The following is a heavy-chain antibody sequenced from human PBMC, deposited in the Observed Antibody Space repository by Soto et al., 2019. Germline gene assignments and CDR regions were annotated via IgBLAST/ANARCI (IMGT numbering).Heavy chain of an antibody. J-gene: IGHJ4*02. CDR1: GYSFTSYW. V-gene: IGHV5-10-1*01. CDR3: ARGPEGGNSDSDKGY. Sequence: LKVSCKGSGYSFTSYWISWVRQMPGKGLEWMGRIDPSDSYTNYSPSFQGHVTISADKSISTAYLQWSSLKASDTAMYYCARGPEGGNSDSDKGYWGQGTLVTVSS. D-gene: IGHD2-15*01. CDR2: IDPSDSYT.